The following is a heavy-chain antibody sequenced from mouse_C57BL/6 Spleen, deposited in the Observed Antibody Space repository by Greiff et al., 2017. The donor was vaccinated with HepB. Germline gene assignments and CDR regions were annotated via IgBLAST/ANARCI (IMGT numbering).Heavy chain of an antibody. J-gene: IGHJ3*01. CDR3: ARGDYGSSYVAWFAY. V-gene: IGHV1-72*01. Sequence: QVQLQQPGAELVKPGASVKLSCKASGYTFTSYWMHWVKQRPGRGLEWIGRIDPNSGGTKYNEKFKSQATLTVDKPSSTAYMQLSSLTSEDSAVYYCARGDYGSSYVAWFAYWGQGTLVTVSA. D-gene: IGHD1-1*01. CDR1: GYTFTSYW. CDR2: IDPNSGGT.